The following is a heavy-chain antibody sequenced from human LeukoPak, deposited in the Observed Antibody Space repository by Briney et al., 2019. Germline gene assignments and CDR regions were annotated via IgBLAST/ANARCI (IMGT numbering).Heavy chain of an antibody. CDR3: ARVARNYDILTGYYELQNDP. Sequence: GGSLRLSCAASGFTFSSYWMSWVRQAPGKGLEWVANIKQDGSEKYYVDSVKGRFTISRDNAKNSLYLQMNSLRAEDTAVYYCARVARNYDILTGYYELQNDPWAREPWSPSPQ. V-gene: IGHV3-7*01. J-gene: IGHJ5*02. CDR1: GFTFSSYW. D-gene: IGHD3-9*01. CDR2: IKQDGSEK.